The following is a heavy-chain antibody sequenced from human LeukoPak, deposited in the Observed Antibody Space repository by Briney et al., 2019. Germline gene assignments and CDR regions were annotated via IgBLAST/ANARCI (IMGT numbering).Heavy chain of an antibody. V-gene: IGHV1-2*02. D-gene: IGHD3-3*01. CDR1: GYTFTGYY. CDR3: ARVEGYYDFWSGYYRDNWFDP. CDR2: INPNSGGT. Sequence: ASVKVSCKASGYTFTGYYMHWVRQAPGQGLEWMGWINPNSGGTNYAQKFQGRVTMTRDTSIGTAYMELSRLRSDDTAVYYCARVEGYYDFWSGYYRDNWFDPWGQGTLVTVSS. J-gene: IGHJ5*02.